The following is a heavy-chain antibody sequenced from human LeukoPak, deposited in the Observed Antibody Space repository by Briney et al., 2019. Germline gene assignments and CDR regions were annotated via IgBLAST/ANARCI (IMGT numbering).Heavy chain of an antibody. CDR1: GFTFSSCG. Sequence: GGSLRLSCAASGFTFSSCGLHWVRQAPGKGLEWVADIWYDGTHKYYADSVKGRLTISRDNCKNTVYLQMNSLRAEDTAVYYCVKNRGDGYRGFDYWGQGTLVTVSS. D-gene: IGHD5-24*01. J-gene: IGHJ4*02. CDR2: IWYDGTHK. CDR3: VKNRGDGYRGFDY. V-gene: IGHV3-33*06.